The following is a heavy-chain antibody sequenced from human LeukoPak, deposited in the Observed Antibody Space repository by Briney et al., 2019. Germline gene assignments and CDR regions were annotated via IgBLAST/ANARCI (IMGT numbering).Heavy chain of an antibody. J-gene: IGHJ6*03. V-gene: IGHV1-69*13. CDR2: IIPIFGTA. CDR1: GGTFSSYA. D-gene: IGHD2-2*01. CDR3: ARDRGLCSSTSCYLYYYYYMDV. Sequence: SVKVSCKASGGTFSSYAISWVRQAPGQGLEWMGGIIPIFGTANYAQKFQGRVTITADESTSTAYMELSSLRSEDTAVYYCARDRGLCSSTSCYLYYYYYMDVWGKGTTVTVSS.